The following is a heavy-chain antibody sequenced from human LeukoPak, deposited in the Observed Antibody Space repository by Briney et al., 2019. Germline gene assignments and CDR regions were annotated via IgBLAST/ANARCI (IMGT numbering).Heavy chain of an antibody. CDR2: IYYSGST. J-gene: IGHJ5*02. CDR1: GGSISSYY. V-gene: IGHV4-59*01. CDR3: ARGNYYDSSGYYGWRHLSNWFDP. Sequence: PSETLSLTCTVSGGSISSYYWSWIRQPPGKGLEWIGYIYYSGSTNYNPSLKSRVTISVDTSKNQFSLKLSSVTAADTAVYYCARGNYYDSSGYYGWRHLSNWFDPWGQGTLVTVSS. D-gene: IGHD3-22*01.